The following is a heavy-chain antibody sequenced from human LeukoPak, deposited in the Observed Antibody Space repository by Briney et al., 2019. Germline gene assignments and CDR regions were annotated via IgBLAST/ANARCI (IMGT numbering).Heavy chain of an antibody. CDR3: AIIHGYYDGSGFWVQ. CDR1: GFTFSSYA. CDR2: ISPSGDRT. V-gene: IGHV3-23*01. D-gene: IGHD3-22*01. J-gene: IGHJ4*02. Sequence: GGSLRLSCAASGFTFSSYAMSWVRQAPGKGLEWVSFISPSGDRTSNADSVEGRFTISRDNTRITLYLQMNSLRDEDTGVYYCAIIHGYYDGSGFWVQWGQGTLVTVSS.